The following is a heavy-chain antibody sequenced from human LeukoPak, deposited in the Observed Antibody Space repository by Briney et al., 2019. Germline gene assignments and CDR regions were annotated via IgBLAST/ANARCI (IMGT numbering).Heavy chain of an antibody. CDR1: GGSISSSSYY. V-gene: IGHV4-39*01. Sequence: PSETLSLTCTVSGGSISSSSYYWGWIRQPPGKGLEWIGSIYYSGSTYYNPSLKSRVTISVDTSKNQFPLKLSSVTAADTAVYYCARHGHSSFPYYYYYMDVWGKGTTVTVSS. D-gene: IGHD6-6*01. CDR3: ARHGHSSFPYYYYYMDV. J-gene: IGHJ6*03. CDR2: IYYSGST.